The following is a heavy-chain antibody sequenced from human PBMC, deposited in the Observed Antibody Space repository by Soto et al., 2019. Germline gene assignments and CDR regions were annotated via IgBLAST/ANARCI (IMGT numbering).Heavy chain of an antibody. D-gene: IGHD2-2*01. Sequence: QVQLVESGGGLVKPGGSQRLSCAASGFTFSDYYMSWIRQAPGKGLEWVSYISSSGPTIYYADSVKGRFTISRDNAKNSLYLQMNSLRAEDTAVYYCARENRKLGYCSSTSCPFDYWGQGTLVTVSS. V-gene: IGHV3-11*01. J-gene: IGHJ4*02. CDR3: ARENRKLGYCSSTSCPFDY. CDR2: ISSSGPTI. CDR1: GFTFSDYY.